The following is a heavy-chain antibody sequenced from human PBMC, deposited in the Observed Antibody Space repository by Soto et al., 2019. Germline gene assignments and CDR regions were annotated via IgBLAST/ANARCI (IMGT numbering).Heavy chain of an antibody. CDR3: AHMLTGTGGHFDH. Sequence: KSGSYAGEPTQPLALTCSFSGFSLSTSGVAVGWVRQPPEKALEWLALIFWDDDRRYSPSLKTRLTITKDTSKNQVVLTLTNVDPVDTATYYCAHMLTGTGGHFDHWGQGTLVTVSS. V-gene: IGHV2-5*02. CDR1: GFSLSTSGVA. J-gene: IGHJ4*02. D-gene: IGHD2-8*02. CDR2: IFWDDDR.